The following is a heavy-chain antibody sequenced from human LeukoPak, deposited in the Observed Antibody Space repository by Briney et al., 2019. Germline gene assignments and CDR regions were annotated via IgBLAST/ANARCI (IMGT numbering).Heavy chain of an antibody. CDR1: GGSFSPYY. Sequence: SETLSLTCAVYGGSFSPYYGSWIRQPPGRGLEWIGEINHSGSTNYNPSLKSRVTISVGTSKNQFSLRLSSVTAADTAVYYCARGGFYCGGDCYADYWGQGTLVTVSS. J-gene: IGHJ4*02. D-gene: IGHD2-21*02. V-gene: IGHV4-34*01. CDR3: ARGGFYCGGDCYADY. CDR2: INHSGST.